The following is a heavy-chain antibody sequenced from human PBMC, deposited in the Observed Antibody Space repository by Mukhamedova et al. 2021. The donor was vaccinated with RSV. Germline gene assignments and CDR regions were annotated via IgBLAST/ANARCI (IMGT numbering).Heavy chain of an antibody. CDR3: ATLPYDFWSGYRAPSYYYGMDV. CDR2: ISSSSSYT. Sequence: ISSSSSYTNYADSVKGRFTISRDNAKNSLYLQMNSLRAEDTAVYYCATLPYDFWSGYRAPSYYYGMDVWGQGTTVTVSS. D-gene: IGHD3-3*01. V-gene: IGHV3-11*03. J-gene: IGHJ6*02.